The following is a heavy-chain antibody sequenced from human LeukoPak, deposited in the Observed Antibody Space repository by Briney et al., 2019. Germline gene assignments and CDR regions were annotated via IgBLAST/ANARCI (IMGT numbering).Heavy chain of an antibody. CDR1: EFHFSTHG. Sequence: GGSLRLSCAASEFHFSTHGMNWVRQAPGKGLEWVSGVSPSGDITYYADSVMGRFTISRDDRKSTVSLQMNSLRAEDTALYYCVRDLDWGAFDVWGQGTMVTVSS. V-gene: IGHV3-23*01. D-gene: IGHD3/OR15-3a*01. CDR2: VSPSGDIT. CDR3: VRDLDWGAFDV. J-gene: IGHJ3*01.